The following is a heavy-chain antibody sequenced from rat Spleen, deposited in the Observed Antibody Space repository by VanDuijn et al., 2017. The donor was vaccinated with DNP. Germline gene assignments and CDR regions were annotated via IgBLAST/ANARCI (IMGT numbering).Heavy chain of an antibody. J-gene: IGHJ1*01. D-gene: IGHD1-9*01. V-gene: IGHV3-1*01. CDR2: INYSGST. CDR1: GYSITNNY. Sequence: EVQLQESGSGLVKPSQSLSLTCSVTGYSITNNYWGWIRQFPGNKMEWIGYINYSGSTGYNPSLKSRISITRDTSKNQFFLQLNSLTTEDTATYYCARGVSSYYGYNSYWYFDFWGPGTMVTVSS. CDR3: ARGVSSYYGYNSYWYFDF.